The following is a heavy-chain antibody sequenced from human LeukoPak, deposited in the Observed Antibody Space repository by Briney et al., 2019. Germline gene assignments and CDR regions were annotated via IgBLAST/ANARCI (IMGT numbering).Heavy chain of an antibody. Sequence: SETLSLTCTVSGGSISSTSSYWGWIRQPPGKGLEWIGAVYYSGSTYYNPSLKSRVTISVDTSKNRFSLDLSSVTATDTAVYFCGRKAKGVAKSIDFDFWGKEPRFTV. D-gene: IGHD2-21*01. CDR1: GGSISSTSSY. CDR3: GRKAKGVAKSIDFDF. J-gene: IGHJ4*02. V-gene: IGHV4-39*01. CDR2: VYYSGST.